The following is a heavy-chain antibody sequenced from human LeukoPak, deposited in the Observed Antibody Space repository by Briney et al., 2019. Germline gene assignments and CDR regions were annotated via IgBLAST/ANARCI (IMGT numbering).Heavy chain of an antibody. CDR3: SRFRDSTPVATDAFDV. CDR1: GDSVSSNSAA. D-gene: IGHD4-23*01. V-gene: IGHV6-1*01. CDR2: TYYRSKWYS. Sequence: SQTLSLTCAISGDSVSSNSAAWNWIRQSLSRGLEWLARTYYRSKWYSDYAASVKSRITINPDTSKNQFSLQLNSVTPEDTAVYYCSRFRDSTPVATDAFDVWGQGTRVTVAS. J-gene: IGHJ3*01.